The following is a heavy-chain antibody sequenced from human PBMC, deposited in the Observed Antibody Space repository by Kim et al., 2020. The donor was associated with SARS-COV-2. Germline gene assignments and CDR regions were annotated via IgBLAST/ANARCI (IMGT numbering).Heavy chain of an antibody. V-gene: IGHV3-49*03. J-gene: IGHJ6*02. CDR1: GFTFGDYA. CDR2: IRSKAYGGTT. D-gene: IGHD2-2*01. Sequence: GGSLRLSCTASGFTFGDYAMSWFRQAPGKGLEWVGFIRSKAYGGTTEYAASVKGRFTISRDDSKSIAYLQMDSLKTEDTAVYYCTREPYPYGYYYGMDVWGQGTTVTVSS. CDR3: TREPYPYGYYYGMDV.